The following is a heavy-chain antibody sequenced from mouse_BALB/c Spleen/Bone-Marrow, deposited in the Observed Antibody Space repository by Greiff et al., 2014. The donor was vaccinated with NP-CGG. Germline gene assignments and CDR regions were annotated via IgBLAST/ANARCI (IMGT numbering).Heavy chain of an antibody. CDR1: GFNIKDTY. CDR2: IDPANGNT. V-gene: IGHV14-3*02. Sequence: VQLQQPGAELVKPGASVKLSCTASGFNIKDTYMHWVKQRPEQGLEWIGRIDPANGNTKYDPKFQGKATITADTSSNTAYLQLSSLTSEDTAVYYCARNGNYGAWFAYWSQGTLVTVSA. J-gene: IGHJ3*01. CDR3: ARNGNYGAWFAY. D-gene: IGHD2-1*01.